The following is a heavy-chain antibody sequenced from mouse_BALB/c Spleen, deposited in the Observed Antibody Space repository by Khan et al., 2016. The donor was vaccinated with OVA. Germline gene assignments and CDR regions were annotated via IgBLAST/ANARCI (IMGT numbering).Heavy chain of an antibody. CDR3: ARSTYRYAFVY. J-gene: IGHJ3*01. D-gene: IGHD2-12*01. V-gene: IGHV3-8*02. CDR2: IIYTGYT. CDR1: GDSITSGY. Sequence: EVQLVESGPSLVKPSQTLSLTCSVTGDSITSGYWNWIRKFPGNKLEYMGYIIYTGYTYYNPSLQSRISITRHTSKNQYSLQLNSVTDEDTATYYCARSTYRYAFVYWGQGTLVTVSA.